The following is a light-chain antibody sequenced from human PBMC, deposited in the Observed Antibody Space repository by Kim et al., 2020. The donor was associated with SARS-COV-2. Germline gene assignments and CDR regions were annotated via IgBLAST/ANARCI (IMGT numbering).Light chain of an antibody. V-gene: IGLV3-21*04. CDR3: QVWDSSSDHRV. Sequence: APGKTARSTCGGNNIGSKCVHWYQQKPGQAPVLVIHYDRDRPSGIPERFSGSNSGNTATLTISRVEAGDEADDYCQVWDSSSDHRVFGGGTQLTVL. CDR1: NIGSKC. CDR2: YDR. J-gene: IGLJ3*02.